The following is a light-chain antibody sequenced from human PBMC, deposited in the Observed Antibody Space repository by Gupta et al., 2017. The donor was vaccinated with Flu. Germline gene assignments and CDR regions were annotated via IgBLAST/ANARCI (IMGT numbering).Light chain of an antibody. V-gene: IGLV1-40*01. CDR1: SSNIGAGSA. CDR2: DNG. Sequence: QSVLTQPPSVSGAPGQGVTISCTWSSSNIGAGSAVHGYHQLPATATNLLIYDNGNRRSGVPSRSSGSKSGTSASLAITVLQAEDEAAYYCQTYDRSPSGHVVFGGGTKLTVL. J-gene: IGLJ2*01. CDR3: QTYDRSPSGHVV.